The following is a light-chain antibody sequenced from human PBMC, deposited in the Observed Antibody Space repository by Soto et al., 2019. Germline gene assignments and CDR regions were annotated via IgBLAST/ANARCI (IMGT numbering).Light chain of an antibody. CDR1: QDIRNL. CDR2: AAS. V-gene: IGKV1-27*01. Sequence: DIQMTQSPTSLSASVGDRVTITCRASQDIRNLVAWYQQKPGKAPKLLIYAASTLQSGVPSRFSGSGSGTDFPLTINRLQPEDVANYYCQKYSSVPVFGPGTKVEIK. J-gene: IGKJ3*01. CDR3: QKYSSVPV.